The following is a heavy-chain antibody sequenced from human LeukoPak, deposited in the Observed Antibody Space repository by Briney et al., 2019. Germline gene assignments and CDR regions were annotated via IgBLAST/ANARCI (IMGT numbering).Heavy chain of an antibody. D-gene: IGHD6-19*01. CDR3: ARDQSSVAGTTYNWFDP. J-gene: IGHJ5*02. CDR1: GGSFSGYY. Sequence: ETLSLTCAVYGGSFSGYYWSWIRQAPGKGLEWVSSISGSSSYIYYADSVKGRFTISRANAKNSLYLQMNSLRAEDTAVYYCARDQSSVAGTTYNWFDPWGQGTLVTVSS. V-gene: IGHV3-21*01. CDR2: ISGSSSYI.